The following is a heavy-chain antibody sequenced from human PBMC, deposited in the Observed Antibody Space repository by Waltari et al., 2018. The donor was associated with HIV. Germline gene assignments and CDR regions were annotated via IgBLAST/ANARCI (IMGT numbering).Heavy chain of an antibody. V-gene: IGHV3-23*01. Sequence: EVQVLESGGGLVQPGGSVRLSCAASGFTFSAYALGWVRQAPGKGLEWVSAIGRSGATTFYADSVKGRFTISRDNSKNTLYLQMNSLRAEDTAVYYCARGHRETVTTLRFDPWGQGTLVTVSS. D-gene: IGHD4-17*01. CDR3: ARGHRETVTTLRFDP. J-gene: IGHJ5*02. CDR2: IGRSGATT. CDR1: GFTFSAYA.